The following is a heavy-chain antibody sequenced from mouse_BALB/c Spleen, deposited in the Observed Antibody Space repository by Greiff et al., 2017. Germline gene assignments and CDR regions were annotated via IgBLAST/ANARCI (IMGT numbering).Heavy chain of an antibody. J-gene: IGHJ1*01. CDR2: ISSGGST. CDR3: ARGRDRYFDV. CDR1: GFTFSSYA. Sequence: EVMLVESGGGLVKPGGSLKLSCAASGFTFSSYAMSWVRQTPEKRLEWVASISSGGSTYYPDSVKGRFTISRDNARNILYLQMSSLRSEDTAMYYCARGRDRYFDVWGAGTTVTVSS. V-gene: IGHV5-6-5*01.